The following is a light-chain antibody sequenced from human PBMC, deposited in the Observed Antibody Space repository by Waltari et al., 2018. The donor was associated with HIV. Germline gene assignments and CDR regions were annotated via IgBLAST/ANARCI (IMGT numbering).Light chain of an antibody. J-gene: IGKJ4*01. CDR2: GAS. CDR3: QQYESWPPFT. V-gene: IGKV3-15*01. CDR1: QTISSN. Sequence: EIVMTQSPATLSVSPGERATLSCRASQTISSNLAWYQQKPGQAPRLLIFGASTRATGTPARFSGSGSGTDFTLTISSLQSEDFAIYYCQQYESWPPFTFGGGTKVGIK.